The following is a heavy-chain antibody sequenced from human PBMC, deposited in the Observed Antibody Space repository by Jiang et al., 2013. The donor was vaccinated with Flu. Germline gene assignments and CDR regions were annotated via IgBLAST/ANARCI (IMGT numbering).Heavy chain of an antibody. CDR3: ARPRYLSSGSGPSPLGY. J-gene: IGHJ4*02. CDR2: ISAYNGST. Sequence: GAEVKKPGASVKVSCKASGYTFTSYGISWVRQAPGQGLEWMGWISAYNGSTNYAQKLQGRVTMTTDTSTSTAYMELRSLRSDDTAVYYCARPRYLSSGSGPSPLGYWGQGTLVTVSS. CDR1: GYTFTSYG. D-gene: IGHD6-19*01. V-gene: IGHV1-18*01.